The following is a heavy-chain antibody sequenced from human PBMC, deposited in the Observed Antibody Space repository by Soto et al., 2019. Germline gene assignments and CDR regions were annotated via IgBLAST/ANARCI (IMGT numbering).Heavy chain of an antibody. CDR1: GGSILDSTYY. Sequence: ASETLSLTCTVSGGSILDSTYYWAWIRQSPGKGLEWIGTIFYSGGTFCTPSLKSRVTMSVDTSNNQFSLKLSSVTAADSAVYYCARQASGYYYGWFDPWGQGTLVTVSS. CDR3: ARQASGYYYGWFDP. J-gene: IGHJ5*02. V-gene: IGHV4-39*01. D-gene: IGHD3-22*01. CDR2: IFYSGGT.